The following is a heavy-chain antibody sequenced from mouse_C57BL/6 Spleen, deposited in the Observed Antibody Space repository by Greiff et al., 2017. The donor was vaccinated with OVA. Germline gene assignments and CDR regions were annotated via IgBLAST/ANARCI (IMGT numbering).Heavy chain of an antibody. CDR1: GFTFSSYA. V-gene: IGHV5-4*03. CDR2: ISDGGSYT. D-gene: IGHD2-5*01. CDR3: ARGRADYYSNYEYYFDY. Sequence: EVKLVESGGGLVKPGGSLKLSCAASGFTFSSYAMSWVRQTPEKRLEWVATISDGGSYTYYPDNVKGRFTISRDNAQNNLYLQMSHLKSEETDMYYCARGRADYYSNYEYYFDYWGQGTTLTVSS. J-gene: IGHJ2*01.